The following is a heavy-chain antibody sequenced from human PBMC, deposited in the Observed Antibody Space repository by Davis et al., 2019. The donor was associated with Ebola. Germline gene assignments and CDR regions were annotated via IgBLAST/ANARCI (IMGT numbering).Heavy chain of an antibody. J-gene: IGHJ4*02. CDR1: GGSISSGDNY. Sequence: MPSETLSLTCTVSGGSISSGDNYWSWIRQPPGKGLEWIGYIYYSGSTYYNPSLKSRVTMSVDTSKNQFSLKLSSVTAADTAVYYCARDRDRSGYYVDYWGQGTLVTVSS. D-gene: IGHD3-22*01. CDR2: IYYSGST. CDR3: ARDRDRSGYYVDY. V-gene: IGHV4-30-4*01.